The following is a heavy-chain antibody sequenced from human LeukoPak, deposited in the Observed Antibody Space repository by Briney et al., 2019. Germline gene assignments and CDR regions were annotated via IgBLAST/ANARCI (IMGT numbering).Heavy chain of an antibody. Sequence: GGSLRLSCAASGFTFSSYAMSWVRQAPGKGLEWVSAISGSGGSTYYADSVKGRFTISRDNSKNTLYLQMNSLRAEDTAVYYCAKSGSGWTLYYYYMDVWGKGTAVTVSS. CDR1: GFTFSSYA. CDR3: AKSGSGWTLYYYYMDV. V-gene: IGHV3-23*01. D-gene: IGHD6-19*01. J-gene: IGHJ6*03. CDR2: ISGSGGST.